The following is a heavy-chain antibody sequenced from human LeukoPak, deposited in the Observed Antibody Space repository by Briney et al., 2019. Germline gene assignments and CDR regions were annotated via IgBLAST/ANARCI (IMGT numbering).Heavy chain of an antibody. V-gene: IGHV4-39*07. D-gene: IGHD3-10*01. CDR1: GGSISSSSYY. CDR2: IYYSGST. CDR3: AREGRYYDSGSYGFDP. Sequence: PSETLSLTCTVSGGSISSSSYYWGWIRQPPGKGLEWIGSIYYSGSTYYNPSLRSRVTISLDTSKNQFFLRLSSVTAADTAMYYCAREGRYYDSGSYGFDPWGQGTLVTVSS. J-gene: IGHJ5*02.